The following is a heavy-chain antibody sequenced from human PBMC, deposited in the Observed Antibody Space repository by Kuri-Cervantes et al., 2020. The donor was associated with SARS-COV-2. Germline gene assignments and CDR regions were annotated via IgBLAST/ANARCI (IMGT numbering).Heavy chain of an antibody. CDR2: IKGGSGTT. CDR1: GFTFSSYA. V-gene: IGHV3-23*01. CDR3: ARDLGVAPDF. J-gene: IGHJ4*02. D-gene: IGHD3-16*01. Sequence: GESLKISCAASGFTFSSYAMSWVRQAPGKGLEWVSCIKGGSGTTYYAASVKGRFTVSRDNAKNTLYLLMSSLRVEDTAMYYCARDLGVAPDFWGQGTQVTSPQ.